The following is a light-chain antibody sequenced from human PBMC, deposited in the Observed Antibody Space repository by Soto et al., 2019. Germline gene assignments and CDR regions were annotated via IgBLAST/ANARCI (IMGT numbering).Light chain of an antibody. J-gene: IGKJ2*01. Sequence: EIVLTQSPATLSLSPGERATLSCGASQSVSSSYLAWYQQKPGLAPRHLIYDASSRATGIPDRFSGSGSGTDFTLTISRLEPEDVAVYYCQQYGNSPYTFGQGTKLEIK. CDR3: QQYGNSPYT. CDR2: DAS. V-gene: IGKV3D-20*01. CDR1: QSVSSSY.